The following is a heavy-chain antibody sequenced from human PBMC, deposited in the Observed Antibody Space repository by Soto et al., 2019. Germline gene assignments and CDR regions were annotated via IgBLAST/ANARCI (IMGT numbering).Heavy chain of an antibody. V-gene: IGHV3-23*01. CDR2: ISGSGGST. CDR3: AKSREGIVLMVYALYYFDY. D-gene: IGHD2-8*01. CDR1: GFTFSSYA. J-gene: IGHJ4*02. Sequence: GGSLRLSCAASGFTFSSYAMSWVRQAPGKGLEWVSAISGSGGSTYYADSVKGRFTISRDNSKNTLYLQMNSLRAEDTAVYYCAKSREGIVLMVYALYYFDYWGQGTLVTASS.